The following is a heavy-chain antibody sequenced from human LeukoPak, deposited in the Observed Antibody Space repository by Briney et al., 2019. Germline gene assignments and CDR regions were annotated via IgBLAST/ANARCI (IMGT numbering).Heavy chain of an antibody. Sequence: PGGSLRLSCAASGFSFSDYNMNWVRQAPGKALEWVSSITTSSTYIYYGDSVKGRFTISRDNAKNSLYLQMNGLRAEDTAVYYCAREPYSGSYGAYYYYYMDVWGKGTTVTISS. CDR2: ITTSSTYI. V-gene: IGHV3-21*01. J-gene: IGHJ6*03. D-gene: IGHD1-26*01. CDR3: AREPYSGSYGAYYYYYMDV. CDR1: GFSFSDYN.